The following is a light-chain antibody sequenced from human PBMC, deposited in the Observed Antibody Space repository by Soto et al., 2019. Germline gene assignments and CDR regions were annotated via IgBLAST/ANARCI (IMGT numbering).Light chain of an antibody. J-gene: IGKJ1*01. CDR3: QQSYSTPWP. CDR1: QSISTY. CDR2: AAS. Sequence: DIKMKQSPSALSAYVGDRLTITCRASQSISTYLNWYRQKPVKAPELLIYAASSLQSGVPSRFSGSGSGTDFTLTISSLQPEDFATYYCQQSYSTPWPFGQGTNVDIK. V-gene: IGKV1-39*01.